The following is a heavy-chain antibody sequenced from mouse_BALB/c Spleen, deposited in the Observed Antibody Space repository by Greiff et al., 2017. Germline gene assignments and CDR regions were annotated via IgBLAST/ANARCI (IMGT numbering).Heavy chain of an antibody. Sequence: VQLQQSGPDLVKPSPSLSLTCTVTGYSITSGYSWHWIRQFPGNKLEWMGYIHYSGSTNYNPSLKSRISITRDTSKNQFFLQLNSVTTEDTATYYCAIYGSSFTWFAYWGQGTLVTVSA. CDR2: IHYSGST. V-gene: IGHV3-1*02. CDR1: GYSITSGYS. CDR3: AIYGSSFTWFAY. D-gene: IGHD1-1*01. J-gene: IGHJ3*01.